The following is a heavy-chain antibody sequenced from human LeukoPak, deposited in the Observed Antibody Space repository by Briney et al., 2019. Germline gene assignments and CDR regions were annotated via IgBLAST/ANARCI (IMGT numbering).Heavy chain of an antibody. V-gene: IGHV4-31*03. CDR3: ARGPAGSYLHVPDY. CDR1: GGFISSGGYY. CDR2: IYYSGST. Sequence: SETLSLTCTVSGGFISSGGYYWTWIRQPSGKGLECIGYIYYSGSTYYNPSLKSRISISLDTSKNQFSLKLSSVTAADTTMYYCARGPAGSYLHVPDYWGQGTQVTVSS. D-gene: IGHD3-10*01. J-gene: IGHJ4*02.